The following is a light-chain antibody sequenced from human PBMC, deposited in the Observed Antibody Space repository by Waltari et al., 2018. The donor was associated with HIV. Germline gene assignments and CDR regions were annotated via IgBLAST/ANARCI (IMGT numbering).Light chain of an antibody. CDR2: YKSDSGK. Sequence: QLLVTQPPPLPSSPAAPATLACACRSGMSVVPYMLHWSRHQPGGPPQFLLRYKSDSGKKKGSGVPGRFSGSKDSSANEGILLISGLQSEEEGDYHCMIWHNGAWVFGGGTKLTVL. CDR1: SGMSVVPYM. J-gene: IGLJ3*02. CDR3: MIWHNGAWV. V-gene: IGLV5-45*01.